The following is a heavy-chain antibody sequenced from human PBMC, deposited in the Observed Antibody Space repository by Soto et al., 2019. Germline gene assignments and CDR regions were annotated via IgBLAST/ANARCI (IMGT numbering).Heavy chain of an antibody. D-gene: IGHD3-16*01. CDR1: GISLTTSGEG. CDR2: VYGDGDK. Sequence: QIALKESGPTLVKPTQTLTLTCTFSGISLTTSGEGVGWVRQPPGKGLEWVALVYGDGDKRYLTSLKSRLTITKDTSKPQVVLTMTNMDPVDTGTYFCAHNIGGDYVYGFDFWGQGTKVTVSS. J-gene: IGHJ3*01. CDR3: AHNIGGDYVYGFDF. V-gene: IGHV2-5*02.